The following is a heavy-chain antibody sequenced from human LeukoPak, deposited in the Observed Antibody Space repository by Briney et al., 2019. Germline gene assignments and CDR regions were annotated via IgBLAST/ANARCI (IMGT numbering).Heavy chain of an antibody. CDR3: ASTSRYYYDSSGYPHFDY. V-gene: IGHV3-11*01. Sequence: GGSLRLSCAASGFTFSDYYMSWIRQAPGTGLEWVSYISSSGSTIYYADSVKGRFTISRDNAKNSLYLQMNSLRAEDTAVYYCASTSRYYYDSSGYPHFDYWGQGTLVTVSS. J-gene: IGHJ4*02. CDR1: GFTFSDYY. CDR2: ISSSGSTI. D-gene: IGHD3-22*01.